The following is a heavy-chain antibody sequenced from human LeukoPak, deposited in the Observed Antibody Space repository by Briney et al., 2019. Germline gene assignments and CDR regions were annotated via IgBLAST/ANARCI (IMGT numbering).Heavy chain of an antibody. CDR1: GFTFSSYG. V-gene: IGHV3-30*03. D-gene: IGHD3-22*01. CDR3: ARDLTYYFDSSDYGGAFDI. CDR2: ISHDGINE. J-gene: IGHJ3*02. Sequence: GGSLRLSCAASGFTFSSYGMHWVRQAPGKGLEWVAVISHDGINEYYADSVKGRFTISRDNSKNTLYLQMNSLRAEDTAVYYCARDLTYYFDSSDYGGAFDIWGQGTMDTVSS.